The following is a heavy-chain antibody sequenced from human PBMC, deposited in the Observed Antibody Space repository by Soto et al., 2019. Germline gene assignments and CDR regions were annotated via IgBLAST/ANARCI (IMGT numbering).Heavy chain of an antibody. V-gene: IGHV4-61*01. CDR2: IYYSGST. Sequence: SETLSLTCTVSGGSVSSGSYYWSWIRQPPGKGLEWIRYIYYSGSTNYNPSLKSRVTISVDTSKNQFSLKLSSVTAADTAVYYCARHADDILTGIDLARFDYWGQGTLVTVSS. J-gene: IGHJ4*02. CDR1: GGSVSSGSYY. CDR3: ARHADDILTGIDLARFDY. D-gene: IGHD3-9*01.